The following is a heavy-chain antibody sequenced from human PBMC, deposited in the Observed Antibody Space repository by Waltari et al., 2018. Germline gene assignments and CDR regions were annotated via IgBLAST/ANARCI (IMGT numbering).Heavy chain of an antibody. CDR2: IYHSGST. CDR1: GYSISSGYY. J-gene: IGHJ6*03. D-gene: IGHD4-4*01. CDR3: ARGGGTVNYYYYYMDV. Sequence: QVQLQESGPGLVKPSETLSLTCAVSGYSISSGYYWGWIRQPPGKGLEWIGSIYHSGSTYYNPSLKSRVTISVDTSKNQFSLKLSSVTAADTAVYYCARGGGTVNYYYYYMDVWGKGTTVTVSS. V-gene: IGHV4-38-2*01.